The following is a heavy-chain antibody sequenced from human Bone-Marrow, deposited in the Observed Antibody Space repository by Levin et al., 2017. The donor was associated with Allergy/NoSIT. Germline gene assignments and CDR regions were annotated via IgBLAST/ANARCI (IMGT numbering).Heavy chain of an antibody. CDR3: ATGHDLSDTFGI. V-gene: IGHV3-21*01. CDR1: GNSFSSYV. Sequence: GESLKISCTVSGNSFSSYVMNWVRQVPGKGPEWISSITTAGGHMYYADSVKGRFTISRDKAANSLYLQMDSLRLEDTAVYYCATGHDLSDTFGIWGQGTMVTVSS. D-gene: IGHD3-16*01. J-gene: IGHJ3*02. CDR2: ITTAGGHM.